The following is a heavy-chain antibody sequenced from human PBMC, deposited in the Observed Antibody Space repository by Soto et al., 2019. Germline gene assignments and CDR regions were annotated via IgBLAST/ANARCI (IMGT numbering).Heavy chain of an antibody. CDR1: GFTFSHYS. D-gene: IGHD3-22*01. CDR3: ARLNGNYYDSSGYYWYYYGMDV. Sequence: EVQLVESGGGLVKPGGSLRLSCATSGFTFSHYSINWVRQAPGKGLEWVASISSGGSFIYYADSVKGRFTVSRDNAETSLSLQMNSLRAEDTAVYYCARLNGNYYDSSGYYWYYYGMDVWGQGTTVIVSS. J-gene: IGHJ6*02. CDR2: ISSGGSFI. V-gene: IGHV3-21*01.